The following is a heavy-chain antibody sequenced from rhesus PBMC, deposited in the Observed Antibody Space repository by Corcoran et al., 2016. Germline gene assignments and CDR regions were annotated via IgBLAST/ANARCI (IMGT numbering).Heavy chain of an antibody. CDR3: ARTVDTYLDS. CDR2: ITNSGST. Sequence: QVQLQESGPGLVQPSETLSLTCAVSGYSISRGSYCSWLRQPPGKGKEWIGYITNSGSTSYNPYLKSRVTISRDTSKNQFSLKLSSVTAADTAVYYCARTVDTYLDSWGQGVVVTVSS. V-gene: IGHV4-122*02. CDR1: GYSISRGSY. D-gene: IGHD5-24*01. J-gene: IGHJ6*01.